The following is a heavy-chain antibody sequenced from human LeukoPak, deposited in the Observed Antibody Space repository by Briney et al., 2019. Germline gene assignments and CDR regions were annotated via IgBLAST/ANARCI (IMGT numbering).Heavy chain of an antibody. V-gene: IGHV4-34*01. CDR2: INHSGST. CDR3: ARGFYYFDY. Sequence: PSETLSLTCAVYGGSFSGYYWSWIRQPPGKGLEWIGEINHSGSTNYNPSLKSRVTISVDTSKNQFSMKLSSVTAADTAVYYCARGFYYFDYWGQGTRVTVSS. CDR1: GGSFSGYY. J-gene: IGHJ4*02. D-gene: IGHD2/OR15-2a*01.